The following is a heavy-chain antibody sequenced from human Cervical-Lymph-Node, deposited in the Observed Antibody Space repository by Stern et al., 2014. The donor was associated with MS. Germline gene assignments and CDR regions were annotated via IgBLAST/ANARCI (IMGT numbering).Heavy chain of an antibody. Sequence: MQMVESGAEVERPGASVKVSCKASGYPFTAYFLHWVRQAPGQGLEWMGWISPKTGSATYAQKLQDRVTMTRDTSINTGYMEVSSLRSDDTAVYYCARDRGSYSDYWGQGTLVAVSS. J-gene: IGHJ4*02. CDR3: ARDRGSYSDY. D-gene: IGHD1-26*01. CDR2: ISPKTGSA. V-gene: IGHV1-2*02. CDR1: GYPFTAYF.